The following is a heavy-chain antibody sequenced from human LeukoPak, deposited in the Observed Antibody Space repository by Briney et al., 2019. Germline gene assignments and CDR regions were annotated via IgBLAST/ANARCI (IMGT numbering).Heavy chain of an antibody. D-gene: IGHD1-26*01. CDR1: GYAFTDFY. CDR2: INPNSGGT. J-gene: IGHJ4*02. V-gene: IGHV1-2*02. CDR3: ARGLGGSGSYFLTFDY. Sequence: GASVKVSCKASGYAFTDFYIHWVRQAPGQGLEWMGWINPNSGGTTYAQKFQGRVTMTTDTSTSTAYMELRSLRSDDTAVYYCARGLGGSGSYFLTFDYWGQGTLVTVSS.